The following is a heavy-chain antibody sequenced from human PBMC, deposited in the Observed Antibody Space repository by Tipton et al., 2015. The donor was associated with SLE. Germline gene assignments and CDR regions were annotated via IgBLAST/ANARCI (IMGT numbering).Heavy chain of an antibody. CDR2: IYYSGSS. J-gene: IGHJ4*02. V-gene: IGHV4-39*07. D-gene: IGHD7-27*01. CDR1: GGSISSKTYY. CDR3: ARDSNGGYGSFDY. Sequence: SLTCTVSGGSISSKTYYWGWIRQPPGKGLEWIGSIYYSGSSYYNPSLKSRVTISVDTSKNQFSLKLSSVTAADTAVYYCARDSNGGYGSFDYWGLGALVTVSS.